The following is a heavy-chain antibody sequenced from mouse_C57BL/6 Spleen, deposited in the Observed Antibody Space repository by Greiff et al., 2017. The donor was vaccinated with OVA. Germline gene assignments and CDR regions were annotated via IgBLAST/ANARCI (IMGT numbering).Heavy chain of an antibody. CDR2: IYPGSGNT. CDR1: GYSFTSYY. V-gene: IGHV1-66*01. CDR3: ARGGTNWDPYYAMDY. Sequence: QVQLKQSGPELVKPGASVKISCKASGYSFTSYYIHWVKQRPGQGLEWIGWIYPGSGNTKYNEKFKGKATLTADTSSSTAYMQLSSLTSEDSAVYYCARGGTNWDPYYAMDYWGQGTSVTVSS. D-gene: IGHD4-1*01. J-gene: IGHJ4*01.